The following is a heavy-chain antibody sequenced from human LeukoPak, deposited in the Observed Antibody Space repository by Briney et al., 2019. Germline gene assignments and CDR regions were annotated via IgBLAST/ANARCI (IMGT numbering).Heavy chain of an antibody. CDR3: ARVGAAWYDFWSGERNWFDP. Sequence: SVKVSCKASGGTFSSYAISWVRQAPGQGLEWMGGIIPIFGTANYAQKFQGRVTITADKSTSTAYMELSSLRSEDTAVYYCARVGAAWYDFWSGERNWFDPWGQGTLVTVSS. V-gene: IGHV1-69*06. J-gene: IGHJ5*02. CDR1: GGTFSSYA. D-gene: IGHD3-3*01. CDR2: IIPIFGTA.